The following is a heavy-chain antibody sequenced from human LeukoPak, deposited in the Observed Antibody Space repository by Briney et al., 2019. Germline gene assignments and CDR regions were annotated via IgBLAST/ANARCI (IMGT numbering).Heavy chain of an antibody. CDR2: IYTSGST. Sequence: PSETLSLTCTVSGGSISSGSYYWSWIRQPAGKGLEWIGRIYTSGSTNYNPSLKSRVTISVDTSKNQFSLKLSSVTAADTAVYYCARECDIVVVPASRGDYYYYYYMDVWGKGTTVTVSS. V-gene: IGHV4-61*02. CDR1: GGSISSGSYY. D-gene: IGHD2-2*01. CDR3: ARECDIVVVPASRGDYYYYYYMDV. J-gene: IGHJ6*03.